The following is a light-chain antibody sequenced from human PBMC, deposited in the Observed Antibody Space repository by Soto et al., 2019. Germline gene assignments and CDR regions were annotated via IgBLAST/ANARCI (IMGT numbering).Light chain of an antibody. J-gene: IGLJ2*01. V-gene: IGLV2-14*03. CDR3: SSFTSYSTLV. CDR2: DVN. Sequence: QSALTQPASVSGSPGQSITISCTGTSRDVGGYIYVSWYQQHPGKAPKLMIYDVNNRPSGVSDRFSGSKSGNTASLTISGLQADDESDYYCSSFTSYSTLVFGGGTKLTVL. CDR1: SRDVGGYIY.